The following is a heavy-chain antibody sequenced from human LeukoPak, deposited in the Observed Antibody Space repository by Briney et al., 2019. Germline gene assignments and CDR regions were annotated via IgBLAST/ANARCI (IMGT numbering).Heavy chain of an antibody. CDR1: GYRFATYA. V-gene: IGHV7-4-1*02. D-gene: IGHD6-13*01. CDR3: ARWVAAADP. Sequence: GASVKVSCKASGYRFATYAITWVRQAPGQGLEWRGWINTNTGQPAYAQGFTGRFVFSLDTSVTTAYLQITSLKTEDTAVYYCARWVAAADPWGQGTLVTVSS. J-gene: IGHJ5*02. CDR2: INTNTGQP.